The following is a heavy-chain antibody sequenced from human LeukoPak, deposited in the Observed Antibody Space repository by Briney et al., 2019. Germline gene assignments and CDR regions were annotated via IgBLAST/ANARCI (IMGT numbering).Heavy chain of an antibody. V-gene: IGHV3-21*01. CDR2: ISSSSSYI. CDR3: ARDRDGYYFDY. Sequence: WGSLSLSCAASGFTFSSDCMNWVRQHPGKGLEWVSSISSSSSYIYCADSVKGRFTISRDNAKNSLYLKMNSLRAEDTAVYYCARDRDGYYFDYWGQGTLVTVSS. CDR1: GFTFSSDC. J-gene: IGHJ4*02. D-gene: IGHD2-21*01.